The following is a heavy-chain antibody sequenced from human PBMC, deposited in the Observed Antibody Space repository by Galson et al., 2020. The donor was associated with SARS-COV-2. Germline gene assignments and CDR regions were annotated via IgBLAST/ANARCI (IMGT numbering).Heavy chain of an antibody. CDR1: GYTFTSYG. CDR2: ISAYNGNT. Sequence: ASVKVSCKASGYTFTSYGISWVQQAPGQGLEWMGWISAYNGNTNYAQKLQGRVTMTTDTSTSTAYMELRSLRSDDTAVYYCARLGITYYDILTGSPGPDYWGQGTLVTVSS. V-gene: IGHV1-18*01. CDR3: ARLGITYYDILTGSPGPDY. D-gene: IGHD3-9*01. J-gene: IGHJ4*02.